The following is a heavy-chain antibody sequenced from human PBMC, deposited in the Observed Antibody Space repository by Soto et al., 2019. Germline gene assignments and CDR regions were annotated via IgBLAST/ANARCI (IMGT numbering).Heavy chain of an antibody. Sequence: PSETLSLTCAVYGGSFSGYYWSWIRQPPGKGLEWIGEINHSGSTNYNPSLKSRVTISVDTSKNQFSLKLSSVTAADTAVYYCASTDSSSFGMYYFDYWGQGTLVTVSS. CDR3: ASTDSSSFGMYYFDY. J-gene: IGHJ4*02. CDR1: GGSFSGYY. CDR2: INHSGST. D-gene: IGHD6-13*01. V-gene: IGHV4-34*01.